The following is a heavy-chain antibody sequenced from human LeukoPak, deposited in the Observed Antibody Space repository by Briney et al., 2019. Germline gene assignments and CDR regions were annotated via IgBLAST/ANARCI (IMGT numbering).Heavy chain of an antibody. CDR3: ATSSLPPVELSLPFDY. CDR1: GYTLTELS. V-gene: IGHV1-24*01. CDR2: FDPEDGET. Sequence: GASVKVSCKVSGYTLTELSMHWVRQAPGKGLEWMGGFDPEDGETIYAQKFQGRVTMTEDTSTDTAYMELSSLRSEDTAVYYCATSSLPPVELSLPFDYWGQGTLVTVSS. D-gene: IGHD3-16*02. J-gene: IGHJ4*02.